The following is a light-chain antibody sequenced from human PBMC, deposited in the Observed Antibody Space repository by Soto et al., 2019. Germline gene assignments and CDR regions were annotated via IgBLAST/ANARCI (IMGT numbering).Light chain of an antibody. J-gene: IGLJ2*01. CDR3: CSYAGSSTLI. CDR2: EVS. CDR1: SSDLGTYNV. V-gene: IGLV2-23*02. Sequence: QSVLTQPASVSGSPGQSITISCTGTSSDLGTYNVVSWYQQHPGKAPKLMIYEVSKRPSGVSNRFSGSKSGNTASLTISGLQAEDEADYYCCSYAGSSTLIFGGGTKLTVL.